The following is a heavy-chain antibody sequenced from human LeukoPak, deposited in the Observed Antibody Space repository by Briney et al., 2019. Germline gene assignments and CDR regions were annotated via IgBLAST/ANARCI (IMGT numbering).Heavy chain of an antibody. CDR3: ARVLRRYYDSSGYSDY. Sequence: GASVKVSCKASGYTFTSYDISWVRQAPGQGLEWMGWISGYNGNTNYAQKLQGRVSMTTDTSTSTAFMELRSLRSDDTAVYYCARVLRRYYDSSGYSDYWGQGTLVTVSS. CDR1: GYTFTSYD. CDR2: ISGYNGNT. J-gene: IGHJ4*02. D-gene: IGHD3-22*01. V-gene: IGHV1-18*01.